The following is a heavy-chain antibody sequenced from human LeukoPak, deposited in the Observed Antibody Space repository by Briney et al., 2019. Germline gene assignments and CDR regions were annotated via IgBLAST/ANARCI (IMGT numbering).Heavy chain of an antibody. CDR3: ARGGYYGSGSLDY. J-gene: IGHJ4*02. CDR1: GFTVSSNY. V-gene: IGHV3-53*01. Sequence: GGSLRLSCAASGFTVSSNYMSWVRQAPGKGLEWVSVIYSGGSTYYADSVKGRFTISRDNSKNTLYLQMNGLRAEDTAVYYCARGGYYGSGSLDYWGQGTLVTVSS. CDR2: IYSGGST. D-gene: IGHD3-10*01.